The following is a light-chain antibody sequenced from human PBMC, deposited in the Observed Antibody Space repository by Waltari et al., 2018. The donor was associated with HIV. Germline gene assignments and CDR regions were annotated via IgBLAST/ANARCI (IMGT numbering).Light chain of an antibody. CDR2: LNSDGSY. CDR1: SGHSNYA. V-gene: IGLV4-69*01. CDR3: QTWTTGIVL. J-gene: IGLJ2*01. Sequence: QLVLTQSPSASASLRASVKLTCPLSSGHSNYAIAWHQHQPETGPRYLMRLNSDGSYLKGDGIPDRFSGSSSGAERYLIISSLQSEDEADYYCQTWTTGIVLFGGGTKLTVL.